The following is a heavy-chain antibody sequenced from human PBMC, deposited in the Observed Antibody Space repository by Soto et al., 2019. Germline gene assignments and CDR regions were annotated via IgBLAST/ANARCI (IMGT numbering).Heavy chain of an antibody. CDR2: ISGSGGST. J-gene: IGHJ6*02. V-gene: IGHV3-23*01. CDR1: GFTFSSYA. Sequence: GGSLRLSCAASGFTFSSYAMSWVRQAPGKGLEWVSAISGSGGSTYYADSVKGRFTISRDNSKNTLYLQMNSLRAEDTAVYYCAKDLLSGVGEVLTYYHYGMDVWGQGTTVPVSS. CDR3: AKDLLSGVGEVLTYYHYGMDV. D-gene: IGHD3-10*01.